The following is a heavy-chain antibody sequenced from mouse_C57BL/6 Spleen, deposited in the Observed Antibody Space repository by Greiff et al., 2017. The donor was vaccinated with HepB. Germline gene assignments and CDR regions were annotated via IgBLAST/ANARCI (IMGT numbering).Heavy chain of an antibody. Sequence: QVQLQQPGAELVKPGASVKLSCKASGYTFTSYWMHWVKQRPGQGLEWIGMIHPNSGSTNYNEKFKSKATLTVDKSSSTAYMQLSSLTSEDSAVYYCARQGVRNWYFDVWGTGTTVTVSS. CDR2: IHPNSGST. D-gene: IGHD2-14*01. CDR3: ARQGVRNWYFDV. V-gene: IGHV1-64*01. J-gene: IGHJ1*03. CDR1: GYTFTSYW.